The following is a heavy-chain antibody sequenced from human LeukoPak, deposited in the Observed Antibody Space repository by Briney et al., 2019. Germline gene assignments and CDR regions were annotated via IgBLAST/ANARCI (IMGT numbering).Heavy chain of an antibody. J-gene: IGHJ4*02. CDR1: GGSISSYY. Sequence: PSETLSLTCTVSGGSISSYYWSWIRQPPGKGLEWIGYIYYSGSTNYNPSLKSRVTISVDTSKNQFSLKLSSVTAADTSVYYCASNCYGSGSLDYWGQGNLVTVSS. CDR2: IYYSGST. V-gene: IGHV4-59*08. D-gene: IGHD3-10*01. CDR3: ASNCYGSGSLDY.